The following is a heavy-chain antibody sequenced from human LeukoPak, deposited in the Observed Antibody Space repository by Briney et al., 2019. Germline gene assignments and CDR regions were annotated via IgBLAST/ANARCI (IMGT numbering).Heavy chain of an antibody. Sequence: PGGSLRLSCAASRFTFSRHWMSWVRQAPGKGLEWVANIEQDGDEKYYVDSVKGRFIISRDNTKNSLYLQMNSLRAEDTAVYYCARVRGPSFVLSPTDYWGQGTLVTVSS. V-gene: IGHV3-7*01. CDR1: RFTFSRHW. CDR2: IEQDGDEK. CDR3: ARVRGPSFVLSPTDY. D-gene: IGHD2-15*01. J-gene: IGHJ4*02.